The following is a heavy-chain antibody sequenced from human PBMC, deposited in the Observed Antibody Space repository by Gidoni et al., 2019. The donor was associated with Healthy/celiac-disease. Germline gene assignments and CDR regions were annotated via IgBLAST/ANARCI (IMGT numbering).Heavy chain of an antibody. J-gene: IGHJ6*02. CDR1: AFTFSSYA. D-gene: IGHD2-15*01. CDR2: ISYDGSDK. CDR3: AREARSGGSYYGMDV. Sequence: QVQLVASGGGVVQPGRSLSLSCAASAFTFSSYAMHWVRQAPGKGLEWVALISYDGSDKYSAEFVKGRFTISRDNSKNTLYLQMNRLRAEDTAVYYCAREARSGGSYYGMDVWGQGTTVTVSS. V-gene: IGHV3-30-3*01.